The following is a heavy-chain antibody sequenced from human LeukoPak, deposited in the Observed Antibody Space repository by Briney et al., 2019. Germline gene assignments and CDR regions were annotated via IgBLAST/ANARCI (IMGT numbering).Heavy chain of an antibody. J-gene: IGHJ4*01. CDR1: GFTFTSNS. CDR2: ISGSGDST. D-gene: IGHD5-18*01. CDR3: AREATYGYRPFAC. Sequence: TGGSLRLSCAASGFTFTSNSMHWVRQAPGKGLEWVSGISGSGDSTYYADSVKGRFTISRDNSKSTLYLQLSSLRAEDTAGYYSAREATYGYRPFACCDRESLVTVSS. V-gene: IGHV3-23*01.